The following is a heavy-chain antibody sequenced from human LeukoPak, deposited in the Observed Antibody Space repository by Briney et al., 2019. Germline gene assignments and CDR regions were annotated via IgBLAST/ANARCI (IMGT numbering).Heavy chain of an antibody. J-gene: IGHJ6*02. CDR1: GYIFTSYD. Sequence: ASVKVSCKASGYIFTSYDINWVRQATGQGLEWMGWMNPNSGNTGYAQKFQGRVTMTRNTSISTAYMELSSLRSEDTAVYYCARVKRGCSSTSCYAIYGMDVWGQGTTVTVSS. CDR2: MNPNSGNT. V-gene: IGHV1-8*01. CDR3: ARVKRGCSSTSCYAIYGMDV. D-gene: IGHD2-2*01.